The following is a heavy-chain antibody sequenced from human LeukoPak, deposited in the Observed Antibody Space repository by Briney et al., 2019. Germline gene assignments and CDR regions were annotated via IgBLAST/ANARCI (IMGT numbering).Heavy chain of an antibody. Sequence: PSETLSLTCTVSGGSISSYDWSWIRQPPGKGLEWIGYIYTSGSTNYNPSLKSRVTISVDTSNNQFSLKLSSATAADTAVYYCARTNYDILTGYYGPSYYYMDVWGKGTTVTVSS. CDR1: GGSISSYD. CDR3: ARTNYDILTGYYGPSYYYMDV. V-gene: IGHV4-4*09. J-gene: IGHJ6*03. CDR2: IYTSGST. D-gene: IGHD3-9*01.